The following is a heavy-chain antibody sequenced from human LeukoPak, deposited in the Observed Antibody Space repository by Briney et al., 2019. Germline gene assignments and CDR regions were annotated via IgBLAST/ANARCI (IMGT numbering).Heavy chain of an antibody. Sequence: GGSLRLSCAASGFTFSTYWVTWVRQAPGKGLEWVANIKPDGSQIYYVDSVKGRFTISRDNAKNSLYLQMNSLRAEDTAVYYCARDLAVRGVIGLRWFDPWGQGTLVTVSS. J-gene: IGHJ5*02. CDR2: IKPDGSQI. CDR1: GFTFSTYW. D-gene: IGHD3-10*01. CDR3: ARDLAVRGVIGLRWFDP. V-gene: IGHV3-7*01.